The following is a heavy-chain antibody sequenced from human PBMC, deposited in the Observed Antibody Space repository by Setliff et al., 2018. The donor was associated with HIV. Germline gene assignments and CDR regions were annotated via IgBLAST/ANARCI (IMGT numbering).Heavy chain of an antibody. J-gene: IGHJ6*02. CDR1: GFTFNNHA. V-gene: IGHV3-30*04. CDR3: ARVRSWNFVDGMDV. Sequence: PGGSLRLSCAASGFTFNNHAIHWVRQAPGKGLEWVAVISSDGSRKEFVDSVKGRFTISRDSSKDTVPLEMDSLRGEDTAVYYCARVRSWNFVDGMDVWGQGTTVTVSS. D-gene: IGHD1-7*01. CDR2: ISSDGSRK.